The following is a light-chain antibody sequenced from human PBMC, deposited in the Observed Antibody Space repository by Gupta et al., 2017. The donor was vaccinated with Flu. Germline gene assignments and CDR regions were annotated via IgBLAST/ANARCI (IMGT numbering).Light chain of an antibody. CDR1: QNVNGN. J-gene: IGKJ4*01. Sequence: EIVLTQSPATLSVSPGERVSLSCRASQNVNGNLAWYQQKPGQPPRLLIYGASTRAAGVPARFSGTGYGTDFTLTVSSRQSEDSAVYFCQQYNVWPPLTFGGGTKVQI. CDR3: QQYNVWPPLT. CDR2: GAS. V-gene: IGKV3-15*01.